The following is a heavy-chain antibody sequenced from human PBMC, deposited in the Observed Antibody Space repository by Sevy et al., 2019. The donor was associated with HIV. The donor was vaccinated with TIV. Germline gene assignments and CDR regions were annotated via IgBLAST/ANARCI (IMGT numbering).Heavy chain of an antibody. D-gene: IGHD2-8*01. CDR1: GFTFSNYS. J-gene: IGHJ4*02. Sequence: GGSLRLSCAASGFTFSNYSMSWVRQPPGKGLEWVSTLSFGCGELNYADSVKGRFTISRDNSKSSVYLQMNKLRPEDTAVYYCAREGCTKPHDYWGQGTLVTVSS. CDR3: AREGCTKPHDY. V-gene: IGHV3-23*01. CDR2: LSFGCGEL.